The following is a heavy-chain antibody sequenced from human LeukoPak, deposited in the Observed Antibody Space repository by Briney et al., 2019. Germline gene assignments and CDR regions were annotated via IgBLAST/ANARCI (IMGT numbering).Heavy chain of an antibody. CDR1: GFIFNSYG. D-gene: IGHD3/OR15-3a*01. CDR2: IRYDGSNK. CDR3: ARGADFFDY. V-gene: IGHV3-30*02. Sequence: PGGSLRLSCAASGFIFNSYGMHWVRQAPGKGLEWVAFIRYDGSNKYYADSVKGRFTVSRDNSKNTLYLQMNSLRVEDTAVYYCARGADFFDYWGQGILVTVSS. J-gene: IGHJ4*02.